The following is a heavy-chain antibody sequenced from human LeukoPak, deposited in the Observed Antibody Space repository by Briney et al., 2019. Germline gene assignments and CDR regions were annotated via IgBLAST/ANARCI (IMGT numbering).Heavy chain of an antibody. CDR3: AKQGPTVVTHFDS. CDR1: GYSISSGYY. D-gene: IGHD4-23*01. V-gene: IGHV4-38-2*01. Sequence: SETLSLTCAVSGYSISSGYYWGWIRQPPGKGLAWIASMYHSGSTYYNPSLKSRVTISVDTSKNQFSLRLSSVTAADTAVYYCAKQGPTVVTHFDSWGQGTLVTVSS. CDR2: MYHSGST. J-gene: IGHJ4*02.